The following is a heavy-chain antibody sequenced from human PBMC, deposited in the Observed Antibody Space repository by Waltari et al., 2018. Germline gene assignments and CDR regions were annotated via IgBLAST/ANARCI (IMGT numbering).Heavy chain of an antibody. CDR1: GGSFSGYY. D-gene: IGHD1-26*01. Sequence: QVQLQQWGAGLLKPSETLSLTCAVYGGSFSGYYWTWHRQPPGKGLEWIGEINHIGSTNYNPSLKSRVTISVDTSKNQFSLKLSSVTAADTAVYYCARGGGADQKEYYFDYWGQGTLVTVSS. CDR3: ARGGGADQKEYYFDY. J-gene: IGHJ4*02. V-gene: IGHV4-34*01. CDR2: INHIGST.